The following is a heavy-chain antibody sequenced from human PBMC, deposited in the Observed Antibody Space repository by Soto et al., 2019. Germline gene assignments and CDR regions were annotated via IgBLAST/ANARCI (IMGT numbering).Heavy chain of an antibody. CDR2: IYNSGRT. CDR1: GGSISSYY. CDR3: ARRYGYSFDY. V-gene: IGHV4-59*08. Sequence: QVQLQESGPGLVKPSETLSLTCTVSGGSISSYYWSWIRQPPGKGLEWIGYIYNSGRTNYNPSLKGRVTISVDTSKNQFSLKLSSVTAADTAVYSCARRYGYSFDYWGQGTLVTVSS. J-gene: IGHJ4*02. D-gene: IGHD1-1*01.